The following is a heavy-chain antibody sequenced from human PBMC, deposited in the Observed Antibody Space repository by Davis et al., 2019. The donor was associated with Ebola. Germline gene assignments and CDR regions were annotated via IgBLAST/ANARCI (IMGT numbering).Heavy chain of an antibody. CDR3: AKDIPRYFSSWPSGMDV. V-gene: IGHV3-23*01. CDR1: GFTFSSYA. J-gene: IGHJ6*02. Sequence: PGGSLRLSCAASGFTFSSYAMSWVRQAPGKGLEWVSAISTSGGTTYYADSVKGRFTISRDNSKNTLNLQMNSLRAEDTAIYYCAKDIPRYFSSWPSGMDVWGQGTTVTVSS. D-gene: IGHD6-13*01. CDR2: ISTSGGTT.